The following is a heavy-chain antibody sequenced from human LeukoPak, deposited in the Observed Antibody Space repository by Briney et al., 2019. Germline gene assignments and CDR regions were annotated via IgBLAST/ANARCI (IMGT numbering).Heavy chain of an antibody. CDR2: IYYSGSA. CDR3: ARADFRGGYFTSFDY. Sequence: SQTLSLTCSVSGGSLSNGDYYWSWIRQHPEKGLEWIGYIYYSGSAYYNPSLKGRVTVSIDTTKNQFSLRLSSVTAADTAVYYCARADFRGGYFTSFDYWGQGTLVTVSS. CDR1: GGSLSNGDYY. J-gene: IGHJ4*02. D-gene: IGHD3-3*01. V-gene: IGHV4-31*03.